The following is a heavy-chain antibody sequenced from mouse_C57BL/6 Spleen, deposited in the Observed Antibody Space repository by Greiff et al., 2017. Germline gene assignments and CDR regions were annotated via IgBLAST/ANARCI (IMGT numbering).Heavy chain of an antibody. V-gene: IGHV1-69*01. J-gene: IGHJ4*01. Sequence: VQLQQPGAELVMPGASVKLSCKASGYTFTSYWMPWVKQRPGQGLEWIGEIDPSDSYTNYNQKFKGKSTLTVDKSSSTAYMQLSSLTSEDSAVYYCARGLTGDAMDYWGQGTSVTVSS. CDR3: ARGLTGDAMDY. D-gene: IGHD4-1*01. CDR1: GYTFTSYW. CDR2: IDPSDSYT.